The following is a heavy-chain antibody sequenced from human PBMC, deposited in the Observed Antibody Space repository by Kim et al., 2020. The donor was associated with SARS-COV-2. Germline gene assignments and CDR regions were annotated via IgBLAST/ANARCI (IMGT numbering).Heavy chain of an antibody. D-gene: IGHD6-19*01. CDR3: ARGGHSSGWYYDYYGMDV. J-gene: IGHJ6*02. CDR1: GYTFTSYD. Sequence: ASVKVSCKASGYTFTSYDINWVRQATGQGLEWMGWMNPNSGNTGYAQKFQGRVTMTRNTSISTAYMELSSLRSEDTAVYYCARGGHSSGWYYDYYGMDVWGQGTTVTVSS. V-gene: IGHV1-8*01. CDR2: MNPNSGNT.